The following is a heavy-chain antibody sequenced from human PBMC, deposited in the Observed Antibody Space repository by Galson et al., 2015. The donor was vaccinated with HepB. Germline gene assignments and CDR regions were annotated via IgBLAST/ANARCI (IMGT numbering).Heavy chain of an antibody. CDR3: AKDWRRGYSNYGDYYFDY. CDR2: ISWNSGSI. D-gene: IGHD4-11*01. J-gene: IGHJ4*02. CDR1: GFTFDDYA. Sequence: SLRLSCAASGFTFDDYAMHWVRQAPGKGLEWVSGISWNSGSIGYADSVKGRFTISRDNAKNSLYLQMNSLRAEDTAVYYCAKDWRRGYSNYGDYYFDYWGQGILVTVSS. V-gene: IGHV3-9*01.